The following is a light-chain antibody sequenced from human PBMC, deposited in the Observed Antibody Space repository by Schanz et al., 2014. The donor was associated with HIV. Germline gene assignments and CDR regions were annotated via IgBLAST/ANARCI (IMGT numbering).Light chain of an antibody. J-gene: IGKJ4*01. CDR1: QSVSHIY. CDR3: QQYDSWPLS. V-gene: IGKV3-15*01. Sequence: EIALTQSPGTLSLSPGERATLSCRASQSVSHIYLAWYQHKPGQAPRLLIYGASTRATGIPARFSGSGSGTEFTLTISSLQSEDFAVYYCQQYDSWPLSFGGGTKVEIK. CDR2: GAS.